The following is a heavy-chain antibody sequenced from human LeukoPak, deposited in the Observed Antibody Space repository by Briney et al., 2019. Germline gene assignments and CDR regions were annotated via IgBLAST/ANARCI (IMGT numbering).Heavy chain of an antibody. Sequence: PSGTLSLTCGVFGVSINDYYWSWIRQSPGKGLEWIAEISHTEGPRYNPSLENRVSMSVGPFENQLSLKLIFVTAADTAVYYCARIRCGHSGSVCYNHWGLGTLVTVSS. CDR1: GVSINDYY. CDR2: ISHTEGP. CDR3: ARIRCGHSGSVCYNH. D-gene: IGHD3-9*01. J-gene: IGHJ1*01. V-gene: IGHV4-34*01.